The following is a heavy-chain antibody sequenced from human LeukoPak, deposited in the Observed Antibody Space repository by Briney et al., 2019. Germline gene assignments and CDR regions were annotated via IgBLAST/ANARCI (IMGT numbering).Heavy chain of an antibody. CDR1: GFTFSSYA. D-gene: IGHD1-1*01. Sequence: PGRSLRLSCAASGFTFSSYAMHWVRQAPGKGLEWLSYISGNGGVIQYADSVKGRFTISRDNAKNLLYLQMDSLRVEDTAIYYCARDPRTVRIWGQGTLVTVSS. CDR3: ARDPRTVRI. J-gene: IGHJ4*02. CDR2: ISGNGGVI. V-gene: IGHV3-48*03.